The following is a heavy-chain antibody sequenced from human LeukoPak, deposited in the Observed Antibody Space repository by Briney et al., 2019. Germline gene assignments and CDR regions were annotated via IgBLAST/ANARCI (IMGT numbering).Heavy chain of an antibody. Sequence: GGSLRLSCAASGFTFSSFAVHWVRQAPGKGLEWVALISQTGGKTDYADSVKGRFTISRDNSKNTAYLQMNSLRPEDTAVYYCAKRGVVIRVILVGFHKEAYYFDSWGQGALVTVSS. V-gene: IGHV3-30*01. CDR1: GFTFSSFA. CDR3: AKRGVVIRVILVGFHKEAYYFDS. CDR2: ISQTGGKT. J-gene: IGHJ4*02. D-gene: IGHD3-22*01.